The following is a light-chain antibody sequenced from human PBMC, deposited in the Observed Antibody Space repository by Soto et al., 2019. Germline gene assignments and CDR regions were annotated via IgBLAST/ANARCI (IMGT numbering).Light chain of an antibody. J-gene: IGLJ3*02. CDR1: SSDVGGYNY. CDR3: CSYAGSYTYWV. V-gene: IGLV2-11*01. Sequence: QSALTQPRSVSGSPGQSVTISCTGTSSDVGGYNYVSWYQHHPGKAPKLIIYDVNQRPSGVPDRFSGSKSGNTASLTISGLQAEDEADYYCCSYAGSYTYWVFGGGTKLTVL. CDR2: DVN.